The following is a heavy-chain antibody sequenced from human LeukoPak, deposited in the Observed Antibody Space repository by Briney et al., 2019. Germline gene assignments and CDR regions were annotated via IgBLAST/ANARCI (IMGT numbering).Heavy chain of an antibody. CDR2: IYYSGST. J-gene: IGHJ4*02. CDR3: YLRGYYHY. CDR1: GGSISSYY. D-gene: IGHD3-22*01. V-gene: IGHV4-59*12. Sequence: SETLSLTCTVSGGSISSYYWSWIRQPPGKGLEWIGYIYYSGSTNYNPSLKSRVTISVDTSKNQFSLKLSSVTAADTAVYYCYLRGYYHYWGQGTLVTVSS.